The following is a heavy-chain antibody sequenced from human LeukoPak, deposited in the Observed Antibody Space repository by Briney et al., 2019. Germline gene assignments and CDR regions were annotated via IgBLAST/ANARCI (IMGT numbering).Heavy chain of an antibody. V-gene: IGHV4-4*02. J-gene: IGHJ5*02. Sequence: PSETLSLTCAVSGGSISSSNWWSWVRQPPGKGLEWIGEIYHSGSTNYNPSLKSRVTISVDKSKNQFSLKLSSVTAADTAVYYCARVYGSGSPKRFDPWGQGTLVTVSS. CDR1: GGSISSSNW. CDR2: IYHSGST. CDR3: ARVYGSGSPKRFDP. D-gene: IGHD3-10*01.